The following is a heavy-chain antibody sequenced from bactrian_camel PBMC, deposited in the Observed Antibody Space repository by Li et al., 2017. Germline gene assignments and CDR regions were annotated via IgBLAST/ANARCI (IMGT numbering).Heavy chain of an antibody. CDR3: AEGRGSRGEHCYSLNY. J-gene: IGHJ4*01. Sequence: VQLVESGGGLVQPGGSLRLSCAVSERTSMFYVMAWFRETPGKAREGIAAIYSRDDYTDYADSVKGRFTISRDSAKNTVYLQMNNLQPEDTATYYCAEGRGSRGEHCYSLNYWGQGTQVTVS. CDR1: ERTSMFYV. D-gene: IGHD6*01. CDR2: IYSRDDYT. V-gene: IGHV3S40*01.